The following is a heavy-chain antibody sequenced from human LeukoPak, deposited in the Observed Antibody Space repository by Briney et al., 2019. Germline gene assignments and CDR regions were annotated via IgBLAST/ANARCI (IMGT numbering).Heavy chain of an antibody. J-gene: IGHJ6*02. CDR3: ARTYCSTISCFGLYYYYGVDV. D-gene: IGHD2-2*01. CDR2: IYPADSDT. CDR1: GYSFTNYW. V-gene: IGHV5-51*01. Sequence: GESLKISCKGSGYSFTNYWIGWVRQMPGKGLEWMGIIYPADSDTRYSPSFQGQVTISVDKSISTAYLQWSSLKASDTAMYYCARTYCSTISCFGLYYYYGVDVWGQGTTVTVPS.